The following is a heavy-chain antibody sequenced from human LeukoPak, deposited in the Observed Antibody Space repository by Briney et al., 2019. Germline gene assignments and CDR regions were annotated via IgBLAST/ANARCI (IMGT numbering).Heavy chain of an antibody. Sequence: GGSLRLSCAASGFIFSTSGMSWVRRAPGKGLEWVSVIYSGGYTYYADSVKGRFTISRDNSKNTLYLQMNSLRAEDTAVYYCARDRGSGLDYWGQGTLVTVSS. CDR1: GFIFSTSG. CDR3: ARDRGSGLDY. CDR2: IYSGGYT. D-gene: IGHD3-10*01. J-gene: IGHJ4*02. V-gene: IGHV3-66*01.